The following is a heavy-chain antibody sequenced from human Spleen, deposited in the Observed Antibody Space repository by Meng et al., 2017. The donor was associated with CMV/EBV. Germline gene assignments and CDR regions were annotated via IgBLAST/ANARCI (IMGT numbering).Heavy chain of an antibody. CDR3: ATDSAIRYCSSTSCYSTDF. D-gene: IGHD2-2*01. J-gene: IGHJ4*02. CDR2: INPNSGGT. Sequence: FTGYYMHWVRQAPGQGLEWMGWINPNSGGTNYAQKFQGRVTMTRDTSISTAYMELSRLRSDDTAVYYCATDSAIRYCSSTSCYSTDFWGQGTLVTVSS. CDR1: FTGYY. V-gene: IGHV1-2*02.